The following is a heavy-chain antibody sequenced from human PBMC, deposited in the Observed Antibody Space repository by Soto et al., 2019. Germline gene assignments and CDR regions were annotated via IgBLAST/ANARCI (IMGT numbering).Heavy chain of an antibody. V-gene: IGHV6-1*01. Sequence: PSQTLSLTCAISGDSVSSNSAAWNWIRQSPSRGLEWLGRTYYRSKWYNDYAVSVKSRITINPDTSKNQFSLQLNSVTPEDTAVYYCARDSVVEQWLDGYNAPLYSWGQGALVTVSS. CDR1: GDSVSSNSAA. CDR3: ARDSVVEQWLDGYNAPLYS. CDR2: TYYRSKWYN. J-gene: IGHJ4*02. D-gene: IGHD6-19*01.